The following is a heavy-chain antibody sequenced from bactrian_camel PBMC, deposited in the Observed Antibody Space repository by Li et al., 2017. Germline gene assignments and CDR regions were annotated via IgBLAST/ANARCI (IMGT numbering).Heavy chain of an antibody. Sequence: VQLVESGGGLVQPGGSLRLSCAASGFTFSNYNMSWVRQAPWKGLEWVSSINLGGGTTYYADSVKGRFTISRDNAKNTMYLQMNNLKPEDTATYYCAANFGPYCSGPYLARRANFLGQGTQVTVS. CDR1: GFTFSNYN. D-gene: IGHD2*01. V-gene: IGHV3S40*01. CDR2: INLGGGTT. J-gene: IGHJ4*01.